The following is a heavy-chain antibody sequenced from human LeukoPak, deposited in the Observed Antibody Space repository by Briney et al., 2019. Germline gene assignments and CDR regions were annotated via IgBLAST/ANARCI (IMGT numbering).Heavy chain of an antibody. CDR1: GFTFSRYA. CDR2: IGGSGGGT. Sequence: PGGSLRLSCAASGFTFSRYAMSWVRLAPGKGLEWVSAIGGSGGGTYYADSVKGRFTISRDNSKNTLYLQMNSLRAEDTAVYYCAKSGAATESYYYYNYMDVWGKGTTVTVSS. V-gene: IGHV3-23*01. J-gene: IGHJ6*03. D-gene: IGHD1-26*01. CDR3: AKSGAATESYYYYNYMDV.